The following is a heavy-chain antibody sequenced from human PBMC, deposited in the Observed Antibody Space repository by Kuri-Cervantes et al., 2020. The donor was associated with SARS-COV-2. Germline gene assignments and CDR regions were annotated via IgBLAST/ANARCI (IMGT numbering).Heavy chain of an antibody. V-gene: IGHV4-39*01. CDR1: GDSISSYY. CDR3: ARQMMSSITIFGVVITRNWFDP. D-gene: IGHD3-3*01. Sequence: SETLSLTCTVSGDSISSYYWSWIRQPPGKGLEWIGSIYYSGSTYYNPSLKSRVTISVDTSKNQFSLKLSSVTAADTAVYYCARQMMSSITIFGVVITRNWFDPWGQGTLVTVSS. CDR2: IYYSGST. J-gene: IGHJ5*02.